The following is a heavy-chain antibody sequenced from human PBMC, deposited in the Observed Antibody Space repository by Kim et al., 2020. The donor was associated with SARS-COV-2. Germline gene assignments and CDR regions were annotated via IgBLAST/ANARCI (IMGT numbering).Heavy chain of an antibody. CDR2: ISSSSSYI. V-gene: IGHV3-21*01. J-gene: IGHJ5*02. CDR1: GFTFSSYS. D-gene: IGHD6-19*01. Sequence: GGSLRLSCAASGFTFSSYSMNWVRQAPGKGLEWVSSISSSSSYIYYAVSVKGRFTISRDNAKNSLYLQMNSLRAEDTAVYYCAREGGGSSGWSWFDPWGQGTLVTVSS. CDR3: AREGGGSSGWSWFDP.